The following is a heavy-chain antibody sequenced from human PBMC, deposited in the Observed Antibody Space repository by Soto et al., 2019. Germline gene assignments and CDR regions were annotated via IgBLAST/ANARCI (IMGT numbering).Heavy chain of an antibody. CDR1: GFTFSSYG. D-gene: IGHD3-22*01. CDR2: ISSDGGNK. J-gene: IGHJ4*02. CDR3: ARDTYYYDTSGYYYAN. V-gene: IGHV3-30*03. Sequence: HPGGSLRLSCAASGFTFSSYGMHWVRQAPGKGLEWVALISSDGGNKYYADSVKGRFTISRDNSKNTLFLQMNSLRAEDAAVYYCARDTYYYDTSGYYYANWGLGTLVTVSS.